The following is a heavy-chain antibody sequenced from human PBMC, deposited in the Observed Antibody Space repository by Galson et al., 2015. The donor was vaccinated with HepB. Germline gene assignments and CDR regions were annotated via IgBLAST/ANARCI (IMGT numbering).Heavy chain of an antibody. CDR1: GYTFTGYY. V-gene: IGHV1-2*06. J-gene: IGHJ4*02. CDR2: INPNSGGT. CDR3: ARLYCGGDCYSKGTFDY. D-gene: IGHD2-21*01. Sequence: SVKVSCKASGYTFTGYYMHWVRQAPGQGLEWMGRINPNSGGTNYAQKFQGRVTMTRDTSISTAYMELSRLRSDDTAVYYCARLYCGGDCYSKGTFDYWGQGTLVTVSS.